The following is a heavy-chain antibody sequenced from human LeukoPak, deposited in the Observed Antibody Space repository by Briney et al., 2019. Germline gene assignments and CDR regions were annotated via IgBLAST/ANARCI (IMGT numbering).Heavy chain of an antibody. CDR3: ARAAFAGSGYYLDY. CDR2: ITASGTAM. J-gene: IGHJ4*02. D-gene: IGHD3-22*01. Sequence: GGSLRLSCAASGFTFSSYSMNWVRQAPGKGLEWVSHITASGTAMFYADSVKGRFTISRDNAKNSLYLQMNSLRAEDTAVYYCARAAFAGSGYYLDYWGQGTLVTVSS. CDR1: GFTFSSYS. V-gene: IGHV3-48*01.